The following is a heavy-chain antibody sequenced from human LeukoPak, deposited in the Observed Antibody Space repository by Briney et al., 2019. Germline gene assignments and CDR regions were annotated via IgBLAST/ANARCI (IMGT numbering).Heavy chain of an antibody. CDR1: GFTFTTYG. Sequence: GGSLRLSCAASGFTFTTYGMHWVRQAPGKGLEWVAVISYDGSARYYADSVKGRFTISRDNSKFTLYLQVNSLRAEDTAVYYCAKDLDCTTTSCYHPLFDYWGQGTLVTVSS. CDR2: ISYDGSAR. J-gene: IGHJ4*02. D-gene: IGHD2-2*01. V-gene: IGHV3-30*18. CDR3: AKDLDCTTTSCYHPLFDY.